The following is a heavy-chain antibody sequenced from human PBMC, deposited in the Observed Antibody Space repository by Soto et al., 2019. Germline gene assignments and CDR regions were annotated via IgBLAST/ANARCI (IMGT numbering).Heavy chain of an antibody. Sequence: EVQLLESGGGLVQPGGFLRFSCAASGFTFSTYAMNWVRQAPGNGLEWVSAISGSGGSIHYADSVKGRFTISRDNSKNTLYLQMNSLRDEDTAVYHCVKGYWKGDVWGQGTTVTVSS. D-gene: IGHD1-1*01. CDR1: GFTFSTYA. CDR2: ISGSGGSI. V-gene: IGHV3-23*01. CDR3: VKGYWKGDV. J-gene: IGHJ6*02.